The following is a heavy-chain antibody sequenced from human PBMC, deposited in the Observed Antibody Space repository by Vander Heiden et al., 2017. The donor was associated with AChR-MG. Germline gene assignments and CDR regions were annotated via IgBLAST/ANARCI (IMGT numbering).Heavy chain of an antibody. V-gene: IGHV4-34*01. J-gene: IGHJ6*02. Sequence: QVQLQQWGAGLLQPSATLSLTCAVYGSSFSGYYWSWIRQPPGKGLEWIGEINHRGSTNYNPSLKSRVTISVDTSKNQFSLKLSSVTAADTAVYYCARVSWLQTLGYYYGMDVWGQGTTVTVSS. D-gene: IGHD5-12*01. CDR2: INHRGST. CDR1: GSSFSGYY. CDR3: ARVSWLQTLGYYYGMDV.